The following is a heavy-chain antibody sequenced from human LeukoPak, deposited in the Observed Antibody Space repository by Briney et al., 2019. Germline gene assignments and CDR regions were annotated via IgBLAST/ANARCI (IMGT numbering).Heavy chain of an antibody. J-gene: IGHJ4*02. D-gene: IGHD4-17*01. CDR3: ARGEEFTVTTSLRY. V-gene: IGHV4-59*08. CDR1: GGSISSYY. CDR2: IYYSGST. Sequence: SETLSLTCTVSGGSISSYYWSWIRQPPGKGLEWIGYIYYSGSTNYDPSLKSRVTISVDTSKNQFSLKLSSVTAADTAVYYCARGEEFTVTTSLRYWGQGTLVTVSS.